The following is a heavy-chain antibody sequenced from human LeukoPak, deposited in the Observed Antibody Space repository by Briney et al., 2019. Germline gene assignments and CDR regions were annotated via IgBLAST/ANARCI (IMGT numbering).Heavy chain of an antibody. CDR1: GGSISSYY. Sequence: PSETLSLTCTVSGGSISSYYWSWIRQPPGKGLEWIGYIYYSGSTNYNPSLKSRVTISVDTSKNQFSLKLSSVTAADTAAYYCARGIAARRYYYYYMDVWGKGTTVTVSS. V-gene: IGHV4-59*01. D-gene: IGHD6-6*01. CDR2: IYYSGST. J-gene: IGHJ6*03. CDR3: ARGIAARRYYYYYMDV.